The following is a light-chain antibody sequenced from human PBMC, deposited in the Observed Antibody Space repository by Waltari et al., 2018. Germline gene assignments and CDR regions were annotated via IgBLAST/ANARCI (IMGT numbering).Light chain of an antibody. J-gene: IGKJ4*01. CDR3: QQRLSWPIT. CDR1: QSVGSQ. V-gene: IGKV3-11*01. CDR2: DAS. Sequence: EIVLTQSPATLSLSPGERATLSCMASQSVGSQLAWYQKKSGQAPRLLICDASNRATGIPARFSGSGSGTDFTLTITSLEPEDFAVYYCQQRLSWPITFGGGTKVEIK.